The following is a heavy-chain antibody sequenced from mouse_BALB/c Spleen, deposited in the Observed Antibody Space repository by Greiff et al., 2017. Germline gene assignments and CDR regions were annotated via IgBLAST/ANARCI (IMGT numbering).Heavy chain of an antibody. J-gene: IGHJ2*01. CDR1: GYTFTDYW. Sequence: VQLQQPGAELVMPGASVKMSCKASGYTFTDYWMHWVKQRPGQGLEWIGAIDTSDSYTSYNQKFKGKATLTVDESSSTAYMQLSSLTSEDSAVYYCARRNDGYYYFDYWGQGTTLTVSS. D-gene: IGHD2-3*01. CDR3: ARRNDGYYYFDY. CDR2: IDTSDSYT. V-gene: IGHV1-69*01.